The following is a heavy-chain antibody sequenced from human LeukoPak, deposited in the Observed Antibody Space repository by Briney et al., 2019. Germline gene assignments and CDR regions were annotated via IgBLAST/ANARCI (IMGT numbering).Heavy chain of an antibody. J-gene: IGHJ3*02. CDR1: GFTFSSFE. Sequence: PGGSLRLSCAASGFTFSSFEMNWVRQAPGKGLEWVASISSSSSYIYYADSVKGRFTISRDNARNSLYLQMNSLRAEDTAVYYCARETRPTPNAFDIWGQGTMVTVSS. CDR2: ISSSSSYI. V-gene: IGHV3-21*01. CDR3: ARETRPTPNAFDI.